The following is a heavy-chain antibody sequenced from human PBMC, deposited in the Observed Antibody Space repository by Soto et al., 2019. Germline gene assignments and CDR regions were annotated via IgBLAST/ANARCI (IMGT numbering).Heavy chain of an antibody. CDR1: GGSSSSDDGY. CDR3: ARLSGSWQSWFDP. Sequence: QVQLQESGPGLVKPSQTLSLTCTVSGGSSSSDDGYCSWMSQHPGKGLEWIGYIYYSGNTHYNPYMNIRVTLVVDTAKTQLSMKLSSVTAAASSMYYCARLSGSWQSWFDPWGQGTLVTVSS. CDR2: IYYSGNT. V-gene: IGHV4-31*03. D-gene: IGHD6-13*01. J-gene: IGHJ5*02.